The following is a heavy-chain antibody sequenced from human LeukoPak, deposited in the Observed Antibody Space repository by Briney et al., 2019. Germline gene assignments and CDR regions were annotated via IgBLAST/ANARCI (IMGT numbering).Heavy chain of an antibody. Sequence: GGSLRLPCAASGFTFSSYAMSWVRQAPGKGLEWVSAISGSGVTTYYADSVKGRFTISRDNSKNTLYLQMNSLRAEDTALYYCAKDRDYYLVGFFDYWGQGTLVTVSS. CDR2: ISGSGVTT. V-gene: IGHV3-23*01. CDR3: AKDRDYYLVGFFDY. CDR1: GFTFSSYA. D-gene: IGHD3-10*01. J-gene: IGHJ4*02.